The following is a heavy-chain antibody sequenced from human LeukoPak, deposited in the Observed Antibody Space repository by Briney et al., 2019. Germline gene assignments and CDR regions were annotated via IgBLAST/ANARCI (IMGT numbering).Heavy chain of an antibody. CDR3: ARGANSGYYDFWSGYYRGSVHYFDC. CDR1: GYTFTSYG. D-gene: IGHD3-3*01. Sequence: GSVKVSCKASGYTFTSYGISWVRQAPGQGLEWMGWISAYNGNTNYAQKLQGRVTMTTDTSTSTAYMELRSLRSDDTAVYYCARGANSGYYDFWSGYYRGSVHYFDCWGQGTLVTVSS. J-gene: IGHJ4*02. CDR2: ISAYNGNT. V-gene: IGHV1-18*01.